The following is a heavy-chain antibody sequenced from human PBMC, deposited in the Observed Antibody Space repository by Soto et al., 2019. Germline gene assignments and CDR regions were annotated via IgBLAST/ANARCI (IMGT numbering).Heavy chain of an antibody. CDR3: AGVIFLAARWSLGY. CDR1: GYNFTSYD. V-gene: IGHV1-8*01. CDR2: MNPNGGNT. D-gene: IGHD3-3*01. J-gene: IGHJ4*01. Sequence: GSVEVSCKASGYNFTSYDMNWVRQATGEGLEWMGWMNPNGGNTCYAQKFQGRVTMTRNTSISTAYMELSSLISEGTAGYYCAGVIFLAARWSLGYWGQRPMIPV.